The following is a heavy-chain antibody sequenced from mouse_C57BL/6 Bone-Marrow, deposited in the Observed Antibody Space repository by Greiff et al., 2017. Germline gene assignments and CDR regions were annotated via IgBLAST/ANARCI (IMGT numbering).Heavy chain of an antibody. CDR2: IYPGSGST. Sequence: QVQLQQPGAELVKPGASVKMSCKASGYTFTSYWITWVKQMPGQGLEWIGYIYPGSGSTNYNEKFKSKATLTVDTSSSTAYMQLSSLTSEDSAVYYGARWSYGSSEWYFDVWGTGTTVTVSS. CDR3: ARWSYGSSEWYFDV. D-gene: IGHD1-1*01. J-gene: IGHJ1*03. CDR1: GYTFTSYW. V-gene: IGHV1-55*01.